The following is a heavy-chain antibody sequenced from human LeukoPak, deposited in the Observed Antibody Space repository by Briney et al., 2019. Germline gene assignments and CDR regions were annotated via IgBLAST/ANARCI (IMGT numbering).Heavy chain of an antibody. CDR3: ASEGSITIP. CDR2: IYHSGST. Sequence: SQTLSLTCAVSGGSISSGGYSWSWIRQPPGKGLEWIGYIYHSGSTYYNPSLKSRVTISVDRSKNQFSLKLSSVTAADTAVYYCASEGSITIPWGQGTLVTVSS. V-gene: IGHV4-30-2*01. D-gene: IGHD3-3*01. CDR1: GGSISSGGYS. J-gene: IGHJ5*02.